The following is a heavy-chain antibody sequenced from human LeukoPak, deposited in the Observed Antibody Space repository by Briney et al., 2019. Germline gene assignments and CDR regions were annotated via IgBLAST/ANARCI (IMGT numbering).Heavy chain of an antibody. CDR3: AKEKRNLRGARDAFDI. J-gene: IGHJ3*02. D-gene: IGHD1-26*01. Sequence: GGSLRLSCAASGFTVSSNFMTWVRQAPGKGLEWVSVTYSDGTTYYADSVKGRFTISRDNSKNTLDLQMNSPRAEDTATYYCAKEKRNLRGARDAFDIWGQGTMVTVSA. V-gene: IGHV3-53*01. CDR2: TYSDGTT. CDR1: GFTVSSNF.